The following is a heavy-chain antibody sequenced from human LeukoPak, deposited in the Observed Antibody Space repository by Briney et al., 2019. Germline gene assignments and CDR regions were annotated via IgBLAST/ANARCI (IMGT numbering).Heavy chain of an antibody. D-gene: IGHD6-19*01. J-gene: IGHJ4*02. CDR3: AKDNRRHYTSGPNPDSLH. V-gene: IGHV3-74*01. Sequence: GGSLRLSCAASGFTFSSYWMHWVRQAPGKGLVWVSRINSDGSSTSYADSVKGRFTISRDNAKNSLYLQMNSLRVEDTAFYYCAKDNRRHYTSGPNPDSLHWGQGALVTVSS. CDR2: INSDGSST. CDR1: GFTFSSYW.